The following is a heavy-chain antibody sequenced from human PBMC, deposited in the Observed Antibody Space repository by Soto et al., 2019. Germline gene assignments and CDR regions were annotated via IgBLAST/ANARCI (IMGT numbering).Heavy chain of an antibody. CDR3: TAVYYCARDAPDLSGWYYFDY. J-gene: IGHJ4*02. Sequence: GGSLRLSCAASGFTFSSYAMHWVRQAPGKGLEWVAVMSYDGSKIYYADSVKGRFTISRDNSKNTLYLQMNSLRADDTAGADDTAVYYCARDAPDLSGWYYFDYWGQGTLVTVSS. CDR2: MSYDGSKI. CDR1: GFTFSSYA. V-gene: IGHV3-30-3*01. D-gene: IGHD6-19*01.